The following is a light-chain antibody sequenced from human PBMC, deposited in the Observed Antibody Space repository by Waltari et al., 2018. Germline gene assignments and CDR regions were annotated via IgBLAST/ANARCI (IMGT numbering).Light chain of an antibody. V-gene: IGLV3-21*03. CDR2: DDR. CDR1: NIGSKS. CDR3: QVWDTSSDHPV. Sequence: SYELTQPPSVSVAPGKTARITCGGRNIGSKSVHWYQQKPGQAPVLVVYDDRDRPPGIPGRLSVSNSGNTATLTITRVEAGDEADYYCQVWDTSSDHPVFGGGTKLTVL. J-gene: IGLJ2*01.